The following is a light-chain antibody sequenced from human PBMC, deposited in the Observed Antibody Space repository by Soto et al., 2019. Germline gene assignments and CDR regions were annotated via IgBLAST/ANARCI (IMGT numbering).Light chain of an antibody. CDR3: LQDYDFPYT. CDR2: AAS. J-gene: IGKJ2*01. Sequence: DIQLTQSPSYLSASVGDRVTITCRASQGIANYLAWYQHKPGKVPNLLIYAASTLQSVVPSTFTGSGSGTDFTLTINDLQPEDVATYFCLQDYDFPYTFGQGTKVDIK. CDR1: QGIANY. V-gene: IGKV1-27*01.